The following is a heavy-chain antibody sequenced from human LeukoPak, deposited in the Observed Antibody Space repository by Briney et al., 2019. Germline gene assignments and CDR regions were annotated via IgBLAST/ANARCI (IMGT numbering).Heavy chain of an antibody. J-gene: IGHJ6*02. CDR1: GGSFSGYY. D-gene: IGHD2-2*01. V-gene: IGHV4-34*01. CDR2: INHSGST. Sequence: SETLSLTCAVYGGSFSGYYWSWIRQPPGKGLEWIAEINHSGSTNYNPSLKSRVTISVDTSKNQFSLKLSSVTAADTAVYYCARGRCSSTSCYASYYYGMDVWGQGTTVTVSS. CDR3: ARGRCSSTSCYASYYYGMDV.